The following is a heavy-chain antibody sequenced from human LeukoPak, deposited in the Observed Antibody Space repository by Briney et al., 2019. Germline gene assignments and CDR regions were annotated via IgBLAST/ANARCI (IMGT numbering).Heavy chain of an antibody. CDR2: ISYDGSNK. V-gene: IGHV3-30*18. J-gene: IGHJ6*03. CDR3: AKNGDRGAYCTGGTCYPYFYYYMDV. CDR1: GFTFSSYG. D-gene: IGHD2-15*01. Sequence: GRSLRLSCAASGFTFSSYGMHWVRQAPGKGLEWVAVISYDGSNKYYADSVKGRFTISRDNSKNTLYLQMNSLRAEDTAIYYCAKNGDRGAYCTGGTCYPYFYYYMDVWGKGTTVTI.